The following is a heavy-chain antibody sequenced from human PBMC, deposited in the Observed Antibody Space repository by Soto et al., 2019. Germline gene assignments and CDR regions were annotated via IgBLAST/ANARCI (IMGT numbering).Heavy chain of an antibody. V-gene: IGHV2-5*02. Sequence: QITLKESGPTLVKPTQTLTLTCTFSGFSLSTSGVGVGWIRQPPGKALEWLALIYWDDDKRYSPSLRSRLTIKKDTSKNQVVLTINNMDPVDTATYSCIQSRCGGDCLQSYASHYYYGMDVWGQGTTVTVSS. CDR2: IYWDDDK. D-gene: IGHD2-21*02. CDR1: GFSLSTSGVG. CDR3: IQSRCGGDCLQSYASHYYYGMDV. J-gene: IGHJ6*02.